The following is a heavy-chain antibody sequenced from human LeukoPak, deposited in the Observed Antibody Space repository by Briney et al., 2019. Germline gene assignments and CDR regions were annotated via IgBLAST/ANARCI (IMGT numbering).Heavy chain of an antibody. V-gene: IGHV3-7*01. CDR3: ARDLSGYYDSSGYYPDHLFDY. CDR1: GFTFSRNW. CDR2: IKQDGSEK. J-gene: IGHJ4*02. D-gene: IGHD3-22*01. Sequence: GGSLRLSCVASGFTFSRNWMNWVRQAPGKGLEWVANIKQDGSEKYYVDSVKGRFTISRDNAKNSLHLQINSLRAEDTAVYYCARDLSGYYDSSGYYPDHLFDYWGQGTLVTVSS.